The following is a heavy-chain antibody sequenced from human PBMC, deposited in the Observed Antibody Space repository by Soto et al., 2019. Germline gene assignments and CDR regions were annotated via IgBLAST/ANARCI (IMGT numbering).Heavy chain of an antibody. Sequence: SETLSLTCAVPGGSISSGGYSWSWIRQPPGKGLEWIGEIYHSGSTNYNPSLKSRVTISVDKSKNQFSLKLSSVTAADTAVYYCARVPSPWGQGTLVTVSS. V-gene: IGHV4-30-2*01. J-gene: IGHJ5*02. CDR2: IYHSGST. CDR1: GGSISSGGYS. CDR3: ARVPSP.